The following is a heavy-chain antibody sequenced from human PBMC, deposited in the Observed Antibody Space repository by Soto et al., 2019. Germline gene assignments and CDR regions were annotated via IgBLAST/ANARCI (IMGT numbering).Heavy chain of an antibody. Sequence: ASVKVSCKASGGTFSSYAISWVRQAPGQGLEWTGGIIPIFGTANYAQKFQGRVTITADKSTSTAYMELSSLRSEDTAVYYCARALFEIFGVVVYNWFDPWGQGTLVTVSS. D-gene: IGHD3-3*01. CDR1: GGTFSSYA. CDR2: IIPIFGTA. J-gene: IGHJ5*02. CDR3: ARALFEIFGVVVYNWFDP. V-gene: IGHV1-69*06.